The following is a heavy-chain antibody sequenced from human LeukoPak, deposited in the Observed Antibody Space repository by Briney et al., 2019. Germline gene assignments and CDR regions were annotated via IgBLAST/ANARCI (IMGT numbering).Heavy chain of an antibody. V-gene: IGHV4-34*01. J-gene: IGHJ5*02. D-gene: IGHD6-19*01. CDR1: GGSFSGYY. CDR2: INHSGST. CDR3: ARGWGHSSKKFDP. Sequence: SETLSLTCAVYGGSFSGYYWSWIRQPPGKGLEWIGEINHSGSTNYNPSLKSRVTISVDTSKNQFSLKLSSVTAADTAVYYCARGWGHSSKKFDPWGQGTLVTVSS.